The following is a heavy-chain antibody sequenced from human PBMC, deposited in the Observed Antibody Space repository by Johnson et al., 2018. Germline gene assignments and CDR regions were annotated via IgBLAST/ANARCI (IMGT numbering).Heavy chain of an antibody. D-gene: IGHD5-18*01. CDR2: ISSDGSQK. V-gene: IGHV3-30*03. CDR1: GFIFSDYG. Sequence: QVQLVQSGGGVVQPGRSLRLSCAASGFIFSDYGMHWVRQAPGKGLEFVAVISSDGSQKWYADSMQGRFTISRDNSINTLYLQINSLAAEDTAVYYCSPDRYTYAYSQMDVWGQGTTVTVSS. J-gene: IGHJ6*02. CDR3: SPDRYTYAYSQMDV.